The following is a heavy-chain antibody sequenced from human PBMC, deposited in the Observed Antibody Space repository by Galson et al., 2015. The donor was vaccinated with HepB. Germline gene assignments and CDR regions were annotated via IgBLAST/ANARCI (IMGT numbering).Heavy chain of an antibody. D-gene: IGHD1-26*01. CDR1: GGSISSYY. Sequence: SETLSLTCTVSGGSISSYYWSWIRQPPGKGLEWTGYIYYSGSTNYNPSLKSRVTISVDTSKNQFSLKLSSVTAADTAVYYCARVDPVGATIDYWGQGTLVTVSS. V-gene: IGHV4-59*01. CDR3: ARVDPVGATIDY. J-gene: IGHJ4*02. CDR2: IYYSGST.